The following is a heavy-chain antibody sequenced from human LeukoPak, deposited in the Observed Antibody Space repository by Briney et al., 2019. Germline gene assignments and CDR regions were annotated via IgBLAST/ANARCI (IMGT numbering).Heavy chain of an antibody. CDR3: ARDLLAAAGGIDY. CDR2: INLDGSEV. J-gene: IGHJ4*02. V-gene: IGHV3-7*01. CDR1: GFAFSTFW. Sequence: GGSLRLSCAASGFAFSTFWMTWVRQAPGKGLEWVANINLDGSEVHYVDSLKDRFTISRDNAKNSLYLQMNSLRAEDTAVYYCARDLLAAAGGIDYWGQGTLVTVSS. D-gene: IGHD6-13*01.